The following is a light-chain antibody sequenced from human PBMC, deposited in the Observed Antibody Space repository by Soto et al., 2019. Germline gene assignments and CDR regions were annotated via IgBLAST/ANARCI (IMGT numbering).Light chain of an antibody. J-gene: IGKJ1*01. Sequence: EIVMTQSPATLSLSPGERATLSCRASQSVSSNLAWYQQKPGQAPRLLIYDASTRATGIPARFSGSGSGTEFTLTISSLQSEDFAVYYCQQYNNWPRTFGQGTKVE. CDR3: QQYNNWPRT. V-gene: IGKV3D-15*01. CDR1: QSVSSN. CDR2: DAS.